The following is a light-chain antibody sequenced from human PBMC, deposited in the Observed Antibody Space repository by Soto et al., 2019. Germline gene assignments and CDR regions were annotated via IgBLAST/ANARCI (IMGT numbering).Light chain of an antibody. J-gene: IGKJ3*01. CDR1: QGISNY. CDR3: QRYNSGPPVT. CDR2: AAS. Sequence: DIQMTQSPSSLSASVGDRVTITCRASQGISNYLAWYQQQPGKPPKLLMYAASTLQSGVPSRFSGSGSGTDFTLTISSLQPEDVATYYCQRYNSGPPVTFGPGTKVNL. V-gene: IGKV1-27*01.